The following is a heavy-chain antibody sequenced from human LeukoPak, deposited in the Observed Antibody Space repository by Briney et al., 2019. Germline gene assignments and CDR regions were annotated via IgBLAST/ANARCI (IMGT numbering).Heavy chain of an antibody. J-gene: IGHJ4*02. CDR3: ARELDPYCGGDCYPKTFDY. CDR1: GFTFSSYS. CDR2: ISSSSSYI. V-gene: IGHV3-21*01. Sequence: GGSLRLSCAASGFTFSSYSMNWVGQAPGKGLEWVSSISSSSSYIYYADSVKGRFTISRDNAKNSLYLQMNSLRAEDTAVYYCARELDPYCGGDCYPKTFDYWGQGTLVTVSS. D-gene: IGHD2-21*02.